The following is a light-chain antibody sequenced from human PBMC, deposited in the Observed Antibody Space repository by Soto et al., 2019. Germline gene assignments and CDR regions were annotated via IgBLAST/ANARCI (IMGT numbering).Light chain of an antibody. CDR3: QQYESFSAT. CDR2: DVS. J-gene: IGKJ1*01. V-gene: IGKV1-5*01. Sequence: EMAQSPSSPSASLLVRLTPNSRANQSISSNLNWYQQKPGKAPKLLIYDVSALPRGVPPRFSGSGSGTQFTLTISGLQPDDFATYYCQQYESFSATFGPGTKVDIK. CDR1: QSISSN.